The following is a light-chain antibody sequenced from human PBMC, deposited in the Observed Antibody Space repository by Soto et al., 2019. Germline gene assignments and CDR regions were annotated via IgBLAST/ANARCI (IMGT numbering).Light chain of an antibody. CDR2: GAS. V-gene: IGKV3-20*01. Sequence: EIVLTQSPGTLSLSPGERATLSCRASQSVNTNYLAWYQQKSGQAPRLLIYGASSRATGITDRFSGRGSGTAFTLTISSLEPEDFAAYFCQQYGSSPITFGQGTRLEIK. J-gene: IGKJ5*01. CDR3: QQYGSSPIT. CDR1: QSVNTNY.